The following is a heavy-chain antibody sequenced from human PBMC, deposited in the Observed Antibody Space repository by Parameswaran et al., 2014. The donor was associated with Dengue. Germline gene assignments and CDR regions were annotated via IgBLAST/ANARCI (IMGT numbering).Heavy chain of an antibody. D-gene: IGHD2-21*02. Sequence: VRQAPGRGWEWVASIRDTITHVYYTDSVKGRFTISRDNAKNSLSLQMNSLRVEDTAVYYCTRAFRGYSGGHFYHAFYFDSWGQGALVTVSS. V-gene: IGHV3-21*06. CDR2: IRDTITHV. J-gene: IGHJ4*02. CDR3: TRAFRGYSGGHFYHAFYFDS.